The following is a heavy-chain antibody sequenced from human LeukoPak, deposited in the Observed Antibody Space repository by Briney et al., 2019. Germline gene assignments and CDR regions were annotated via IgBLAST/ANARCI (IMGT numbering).Heavy chain of an antibody. CDR2: ISGSGGST. V-gene: IGHV3-23*01. CDR1: GFTVSSNY. CDR3: AKPLGGSYLFDL. Sequence: GGSLRLSCAASGFTVSSNYMSWVRQAPGKGLEWVSAISGSGGSTYYADSVKGRFTISRDNSKNTLYLQMNSLRAEDTAVYYCAKPLGGSYLFDLWGPGTLVTVSS. D-gene: IGHD1-26*01. J-gene: IGHJ4*02.